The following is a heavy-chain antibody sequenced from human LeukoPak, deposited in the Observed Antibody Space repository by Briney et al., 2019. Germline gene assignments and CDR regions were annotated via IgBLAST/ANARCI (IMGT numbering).Heavy chain of an antibody. J-gene: IGHJ4*02. Sequence: GGSLRLSCAASGFTFSSYGMHWVRQAPGKGLEWVAVISYDGSNKYYADSMKGRFTISRDNSKNTLYLQMNSLRAEDTAVYYCAKRKSGSSLDYWGQGTLVTVSS. D-gene: IGHD1-26*01. CDR3: AKRKSGSSLDY. CDR2: ISYDGSNK. CDR1: GFTFSSYG. V-gene: IGHV3-30*18.